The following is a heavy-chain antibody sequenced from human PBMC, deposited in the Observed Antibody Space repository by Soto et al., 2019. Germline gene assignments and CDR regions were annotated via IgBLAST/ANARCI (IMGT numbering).Heavy chain of an antibody. CDR1: GFTVSSYS. CDR2: ISSSSSYI. J-gene: IGHJ4*02. CDR3: ARDLGDSSAV. Sequence: GGSLRLSCAASGFTVSSYSMTWVRQAPGKGLEWVSSISSSSSYIYYADSVKGRFTISRDNAKNSLYLQMNSLRTEDTAVYYCARDLGDSSAVWGQGTLVTVSS. V-gene: IGHV3-21*06. D-gene: IGHD3-22*01.